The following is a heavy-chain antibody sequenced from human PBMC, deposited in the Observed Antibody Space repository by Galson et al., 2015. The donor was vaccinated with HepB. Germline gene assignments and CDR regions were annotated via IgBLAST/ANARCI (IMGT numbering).Heavy chain of an antibody. D-gene: IGHD6-13*01. Sequence: SLRLSCAASGFTFSSCAMHWVRQAPGQGLEWVALISYDGSVKYYADSVKGRFTISRDNSKNTLFLQMNSLRPEDTAVYYCARGSDFKITAAVMFDYWGQGTLVTVSS. CDR1: GFTFSSCA. V-gene: IGHV3-30*04. CDR3: ARGSDFKITAAVMFDY. CDR2: ISYDGSVK. J-gene: IGHJ4*02.